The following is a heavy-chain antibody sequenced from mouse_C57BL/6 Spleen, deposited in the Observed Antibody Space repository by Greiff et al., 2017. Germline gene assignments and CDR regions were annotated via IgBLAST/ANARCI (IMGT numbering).Heavy chain of an antibody. CDR1: GYAFSSYW. D-gene: IGHD2-3*01. CDR2: IYPGDGDT. Sequence: VQLQESGPELVKPGASVKISCKASGYAFSSYWMNWVKQRPGKGLEWIGRIYPGDGDTNYNGKFKGKATMTADKSSSPAYMQLISLTSEDSAFYFCARDGSYYAMDYWGQGTSVTVSS. J-gene: IGHJ4*01. V-gene: IGHV1-82*01. CDR3: ARDGSYYAMDY.